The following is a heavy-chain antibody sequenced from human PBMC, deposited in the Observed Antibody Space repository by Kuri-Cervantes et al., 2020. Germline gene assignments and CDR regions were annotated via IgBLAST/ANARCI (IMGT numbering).Heavy chain of an antibody. CDR2: ISGSGGST. CDR3: ARENGDFWSGYMSYYLDV. D-gene: IGHD3-3*01. CDR1: GFTFSSYA. J-gene: IGHJ6*03. Sequence: LSLTCAASGFTFSSYAMSWVRQAPGKGLEWVSAISGSGGSTSYADSVKGRFTISRDNAKNSLYLQMNSLRAEDTAVYFCARENGDFWSGYMSYYLDVWGKGTTVTVSS. V-gene: IGHV3-23*01.